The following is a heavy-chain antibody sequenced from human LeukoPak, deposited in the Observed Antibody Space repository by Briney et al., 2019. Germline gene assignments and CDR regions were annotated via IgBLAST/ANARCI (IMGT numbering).Heavy chain of an antibody. CDR1: GGSISSYY. Sequence: SETLSLTCTVSGGSISSYYWSWIRQPPGKGLEWIGYIYYSGSTNYNPSLRSRVTISVDTSKNQFSLKLSSVTAADTAVYYCARAKGYSYGYSNFDYWGQGTLVTVSS. J-gene: IGHJ4*02. CDR2: IYYSGST. D-gene: IGHD5-18*01. CDR3: ARAKGYSYGYSNFDY. V-gene: IGHV4-59*12.